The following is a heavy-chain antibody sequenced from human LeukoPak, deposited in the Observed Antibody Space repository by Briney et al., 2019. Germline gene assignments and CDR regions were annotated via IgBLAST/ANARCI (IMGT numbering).Heavy chain of an antibody. D-gene: IGHD6-6*01. J-gene: IGHJ2*01. CDR3: ARESGQLVRNWRYFDL. CDR2: IYTSGST. CDR1: GGSISSYY. V-gene: IGHV4-4*07. Sequence: PSETLSLTCTVSGGSISSYYWSWIRQPAGKGLEGIGRIYTSGSTNYNPSLKSRVTMSVDTSKNQFSLKLSSVTAADTAVYYCARESGQLVRNWRYFDLWGRGTLVTVSS.